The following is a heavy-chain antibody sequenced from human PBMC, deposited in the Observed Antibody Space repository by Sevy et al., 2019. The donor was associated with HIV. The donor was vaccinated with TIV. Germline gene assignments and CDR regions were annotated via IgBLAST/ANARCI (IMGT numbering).Heavy chain of an antibody. Sequence: GSLRLSCAASGFSFSTYWMHWVRQAPGKGLEWVANIKQDESEKYYVASVKGRFTISRENAKNSVYLEMNSLRPEDTAIYYCAKGNSGSFDYWGQGTLVTVSS. CDR2: IKQDESEK. J-gene: IGHJ4*02. D-gene: IGHD3-22*01. CDR3: AKGNSGSFDY. V-gene: IGHV3-7*01. CDR1: GFSFSTYW.